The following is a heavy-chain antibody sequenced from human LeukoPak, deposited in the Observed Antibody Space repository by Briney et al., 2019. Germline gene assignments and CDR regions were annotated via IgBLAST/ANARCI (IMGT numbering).Heavy chain of an antibody. Sequence: PGGSLRLSCAASGFTFSSYSMNWVRQAPRKGLEWVSSISSSSSYIYYADSVKGRFTISRDNAKNSLYLQMNSLRAEDTAVYYCARDGLIAAAGHTPNDYWGQGTLVTVSS. CDR2: ISSSSSYI. V-gene: IGHV3-21*01. J-gene: IGHJ4*02. CDR3: ARDGLIAAAGHTPNDY. CDR1: GFTFSSYS. D-gene: IGHD6-13*01.